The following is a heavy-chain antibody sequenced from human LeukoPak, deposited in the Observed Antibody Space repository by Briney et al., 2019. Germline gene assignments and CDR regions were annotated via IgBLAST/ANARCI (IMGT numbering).Heavy chain of an antibody. CDR3: ARFSVAAAGTGWFDP. V-gene: IGHV4-59*01. CDR2: IYYSGST. D-gene: IGHD6-13*01. CDR1: GVSISSYY. Sequence: SETLSLTCTVSGVSISSYYWSWIRQPPGKGLELIGYIYYSGSTNYNPSLKSRVTISVDTSKNHLSLKLSSVTAADTAVYYCARFSVAAAGTGWFDPWGQGTLVTVSS. J-gene: IGHJ5*02.